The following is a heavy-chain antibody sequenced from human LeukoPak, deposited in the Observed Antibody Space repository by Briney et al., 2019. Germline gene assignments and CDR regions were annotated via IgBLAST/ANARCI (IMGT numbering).Heavy chain of an antibody. CDR3: VKRGSSWSFDY. J-gene: IGHJ4*02. V-gene: IGHV3-64D*06. CDR1: GFTFSGYP. Sequence: PGGSLRLSCSASGFTFSGYPMHWVRQAPGKGLQYVSGISSNGGSTYYADSVKARFTISRDNSKNTLFLQMNSLRAEDTAVYYCVKRGSSWSFDYWGQGTLVTVSS. D-gene: IGHD6-13*01. CDR2: ISSNGGST.